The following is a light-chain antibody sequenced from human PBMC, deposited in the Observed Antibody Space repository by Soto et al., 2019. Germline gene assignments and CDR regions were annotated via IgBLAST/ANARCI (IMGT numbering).Light chain of an antibody. CDR3: QQRSNWPRT. CDR1: QTVRNNY. CDR2: DVS. J-gene: IGKJ1*01. V-gene: IGKV3D-20*02. Sequence: VLTQSPGTLYVSAGERATLSCRASQTVRNNYLAWYQQKPGQAPRLLIYDVSNRATDIPARFSGSGSGTDCTLTISSLETEDRAVYHCQQRSNWPRTFCQGTKVDNK.